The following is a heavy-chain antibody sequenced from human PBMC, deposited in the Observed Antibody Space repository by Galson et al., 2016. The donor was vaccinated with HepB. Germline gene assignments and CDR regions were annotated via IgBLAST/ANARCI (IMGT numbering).Heavy chain of an antibody. CDR1: GYTFTSYG. V-gene: IGHV1-18*01. CDR3: ARVPDYYDSSGYYYSFDY. Sequence: SVKVSCKASGYTFTSYGISWVRQAPGQGLEWMGWISAYNGNTNYAQKLQGRVTMTTDTSTSTAYMERRSLRSDDTAVYYCARVPDYYDSSGYYYSFDYWGQGTLVTVSS. J-gene: IGHJ4*02. D-gene: IGHD3-22*01. CDR2: ISAYNGNT.